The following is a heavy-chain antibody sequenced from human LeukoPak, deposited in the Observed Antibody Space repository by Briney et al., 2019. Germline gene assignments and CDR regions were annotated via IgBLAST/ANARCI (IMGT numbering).Heavy chain of an antibody. Sequence: ASVKVPCKASGGTFSSYAISWVRQAPGQGLEWMGGIIPIFGTANYAQKFQGRVTITTDESTSTAYMELSRLRSDDTAVYYCARVPSFIAAGQGAWFDPWGQGTLVTVSS. J-gene: IGHJ5*02. D-gene: IGHD6-13*01. V-gene: IGHV1-69*05. CDR2: IIPIFGTA. CDR3: ARVPSFIAAGQGAWFDP. CDR1: GGTFSSYA.